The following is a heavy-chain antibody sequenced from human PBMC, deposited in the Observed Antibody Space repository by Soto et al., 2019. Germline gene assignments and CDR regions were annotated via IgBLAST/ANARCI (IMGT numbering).Heavy chain of an antibody. CDR2: IYTSGST. V-gene: IGHV4-4*07. D-gene: IGHD2-2*01. Sequence: PSETLSLTCTVSGGSISSYYWSWIRQPAGKGLEWIGRIYTSGSTNYNPSLKGRVTMSVDTSKNQFSLKLSSVTAADTAVYYCARGTRYQLLSEGDYYYYNGMDVWGQGTTVTVSS. CDR3: ARGTRYQLLSEGDYYYYNGMDV. CDR1: GGSISSYY. J-gene: IGHJ6*02.